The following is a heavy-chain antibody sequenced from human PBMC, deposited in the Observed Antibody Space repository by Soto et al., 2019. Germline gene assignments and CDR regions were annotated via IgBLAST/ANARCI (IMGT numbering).Heavy chain of an antibody. CDR3: ARGVAKDYDILTGYYFTGGWFDP. Sequence: QVRLQESGPGLVKPSGTLSLTCAVSSGSISSSNWWSWVRQPPGKGLEWIGEIYHSGSTNYNPSLKSRVTISVDKSKNQFSLKLSSVTAADTAVYYCARGVAKDYDILTGYYFTGGWFDPWGQGTLVTVSS. V-gene: IGHV4-4*02. J-gene: IGHJ5*02. D-gene: IGHD3-9*01. CDR1: SGSISSSNW. CDR2: IYHSGST.